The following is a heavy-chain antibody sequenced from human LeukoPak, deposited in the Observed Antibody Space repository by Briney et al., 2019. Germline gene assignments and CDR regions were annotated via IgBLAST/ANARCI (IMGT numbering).Heavy chain of an antibody. CDR1: GYTFTSYY. D-gene: IGHD3-22*01. CDR3: ARGGRYYYDSSGYWTYFDY. CDR2: INPSGGST. Sequence: GASVKVSCKASGYTFTSYYMHWVRQAPGQGLERMGIINPSGGSTGYAQKFQGRVTMTRDTSTSTVYMELSSLRSEDTAVYYCARGGRYYYDSSGYWTYFDYWGQGTLVTVSS. V-gene: IGHV1-46*01. J-gene: IGHJ4*02.